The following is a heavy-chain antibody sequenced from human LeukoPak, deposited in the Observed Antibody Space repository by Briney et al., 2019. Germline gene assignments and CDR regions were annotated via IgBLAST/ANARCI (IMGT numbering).Heavy chain of an antibody. CDR1: GFNFRTDG. D-gene: IGHD3-22*01. CDR2: IQFDESSK. J-gene: IGHJ4*02. Sequence: GGSLRLSCAASGFNFRTDGMHWVRQAPGKGLEWVAFIQFDESSKNYADSVKGRFTISRDNSKNTVYLQVNSLRAEDTAVYYCAKEDGTVVVSTFGDWGQGTLVTVSS. CDR3: AKEDGTVVVSTFGD. V-gene: IGHV3-30*02.